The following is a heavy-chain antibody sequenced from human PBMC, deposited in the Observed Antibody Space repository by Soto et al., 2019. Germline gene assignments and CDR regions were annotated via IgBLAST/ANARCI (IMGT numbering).Heavy chain of an antibody. CDR1: GGTFSSYT. CDR2: IIPILGIA. J-gene: IGHJ4*02. Sequence: QVQLVQSGAEVKKPGSSVKVSCKASGGTFSSYTISWVRQAPGQGLEWMGRIIPILGIANYAQKFQGRVTITADKSTSTAYMELSSPRSEDTAVYYCARDLDSSGWYIGYWGQGTLVTVSS. D-gene: IGHD6-19*01. CDR3: ARDLDSSGWYIGY. V-gene: IGHV1-69*08.